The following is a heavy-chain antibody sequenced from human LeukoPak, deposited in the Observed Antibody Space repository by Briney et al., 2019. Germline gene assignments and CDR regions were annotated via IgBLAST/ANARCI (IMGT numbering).Heavy chain of an antibody. V-gene: IGHV3-23*01. CDR3: ALSPHHGSGSS. Sequence: PGGSLRLSCAASGFTFSSYAMSWVRQAPGKGLEWVSAISGSGGCTYYADSVKGRFTISRDNSKNTLYLQMNSLRAEDTAVYYCALSPHHGSGSSWGQGTLVTVSS. D-gene: IGHD3-10*01. J-gene: IGHJ5*02. CDR2: ISGSGGCT. CDR1: GFTFSSYA.